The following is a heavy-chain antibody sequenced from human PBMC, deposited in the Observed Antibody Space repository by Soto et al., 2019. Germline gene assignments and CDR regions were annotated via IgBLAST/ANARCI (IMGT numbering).Heavy chain of an antibody. CDR3: ANSRGYDILTGSWFHYFDY. Sequence: SETQSLTSTVYGGYFGGYYWSWIRQPPGKGLEWIGEINHSGGTNYNPSLKSRVTISVDTSKNQFSLNLSSVTAADTAVYYCANSRGYDILTGSWFHYFDYWGQGTLVTVSS. CDR1: GGYFGGYY. D-gene: IGHD3-9*01. V-gene: IGHV4-34*01. CDR2: INHSGGT. J-gene: IGHJ4*02.